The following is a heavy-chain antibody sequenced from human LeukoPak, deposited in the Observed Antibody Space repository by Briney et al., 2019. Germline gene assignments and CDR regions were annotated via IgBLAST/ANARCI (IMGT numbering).Heavy chain of an antibody. J-gene: IGHJ5*01. CDR1: GGSLSNYY. D-gene: IGHD3-10*01. Sequence: PSETLSLTCAVYGGSLSNYYWGWIRQSPGKGLEWIGEINHSGSTKFNPSLKSRVTILVDMSRSQFSLQLNSVTAADTAVYYCARGPASGSDFAWFDSWGQGTLVTVSS. V-gene: IGHV4-34*01. CDR3: ARGPASGSDFAWFDS. CDR2: INHSGST.